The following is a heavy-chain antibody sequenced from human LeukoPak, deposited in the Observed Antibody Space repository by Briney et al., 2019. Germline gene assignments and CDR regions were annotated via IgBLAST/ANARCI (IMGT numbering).Heavy chain of an antibody. CDR3: ARGGYHAYYLDY. CDR1: GFTFSSYW. Sequence: GGSLRLSCAASGFTFSSYWMHWVRQAPGKGLLWVSRINTDGSSTSYADSVKGRFTISRDNAKNTLYLQMNSLRAEDTAVYYCARGGYHAYYLDYWGQGSLVTVSS. J-gene: IGHJ4*02. CDR2: INTDGSST. V-gene: IGHV3-74*01. D-gene: IGHD5-18*01.